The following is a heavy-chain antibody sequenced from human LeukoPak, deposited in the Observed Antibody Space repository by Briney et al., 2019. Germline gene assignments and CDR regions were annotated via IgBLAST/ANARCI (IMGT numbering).Heavy chain of an antibody. J-gene: IGHJ3*02. CDR1: GGSISSYY. CDR3: ARDLGEVTAIPRGAFDI. Sequence: SETLSLTCTVSGGSISSYYWSWIRQPPGKGLEWIGYIYYSGSTIYNPSLKSRVTISVDTSKNQFSLKLLSVTAADTAVYYCARDLGEVTAIPRGAFDIWGQGTMVTVSS. CDR2: IYYSGST. V-gene: IGHV4-59*01. D-gene: IGHD2-21*02.